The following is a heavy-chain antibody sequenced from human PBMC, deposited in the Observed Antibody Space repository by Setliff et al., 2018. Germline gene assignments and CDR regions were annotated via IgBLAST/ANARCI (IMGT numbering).Heavy chain of an antibody. CDR2: INPGGLSS. J-gene: IGHJ4*02. V-gene: IGHV1-46*01. D-gene: IGHD3-22*01. CDR3: ARDTRDRYDRSGHYLSLDY. Sequence: ASVKVSCKTSGYSFTSHYMHWVRQAPGQGLEWMGIINPGGLSSSSTQKFEGRVTMTRDTSTSTVYMELNSLTSDDTALYYCARDTRDRYDRSGHYLSLDYWGQGTLVTVS. CDR1: GYSFTSHY.